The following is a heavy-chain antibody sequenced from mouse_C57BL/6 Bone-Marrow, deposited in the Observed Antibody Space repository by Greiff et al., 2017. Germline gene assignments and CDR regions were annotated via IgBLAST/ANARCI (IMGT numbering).Heavy chain of an antibody. CDR2: IWTGGGT. J-gene: IGHJ3*01. Sequence: VHLVESGPGLVAPSQSLSITCTVSGFSLTSDAISWVRQPPGKGLEWLGVIWTGGGTNYNSALKSRLSTSRDNSKSQVFLKMNSMQTDDTARYYCARNGGNSAWFAYWGQGTLVTVSA. CDR1: GFSLTSDA. D-gene: IGHD2-1*01. V-gene: IGHV2-9-1*01. CDR3: ARNGGNSAWFAY.